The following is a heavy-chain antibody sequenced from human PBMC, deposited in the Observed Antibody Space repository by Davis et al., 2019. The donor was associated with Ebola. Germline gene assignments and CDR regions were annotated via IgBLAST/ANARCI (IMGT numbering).Heavy chain of an antibody. V-gene: IGHV3-11*01. J-gene: IGHJ6*04. CDR3: AKSGLSFGVVKYHYGMDV. D-gene: IGHD3-3*01. CDR1: GFTFSDYY. Sequence: GESLKISCAASGFTFSDYYMSWIRQAPGKGLEWVSYISSSGSTIYYADSVKGRFTISRDNPKKTLYLQMNSLRAEDTAVYYCAKSGLSFGVVKYHYGMDVWGKGTTVTVSS. CDR2: ISSSGSTI.